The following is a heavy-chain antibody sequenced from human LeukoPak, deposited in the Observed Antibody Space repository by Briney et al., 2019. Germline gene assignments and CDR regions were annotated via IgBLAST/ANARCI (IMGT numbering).Heavy chain of an antibody. CDR2: IYTSGST. CDR1: GGSISSGSYY. V-gene: IGHV4-61*02. Sequence: PSETLSLTCTVSGGSISSGSYYWSWIRQPAGKGLEWIGRIYTSGSTNYNPSLKSRVTISVDTSKNQFSLKLSSVTAADTAVYYCARDRLSYMDVWGKGTTVTVSS. CDR3: ARDRLSYMDV. D-gene: IGHD3-16*01. J-gene: IGHJ6*03.